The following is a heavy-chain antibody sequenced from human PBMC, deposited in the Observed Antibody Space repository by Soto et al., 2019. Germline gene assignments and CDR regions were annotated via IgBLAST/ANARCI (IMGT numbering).Heavy chain of an antibody. Sequence: GGSLRLSCAASGFTFSSYAMHWVRQAPGKGLEWVAVISYDGSNKYYADSVKGRFTISRDNSKNTLYLQMNSLRAEDTAVYYCARDIRRGLEGNAFDIWGKGTMVTVSS. V-gene: IGHV3-30-3*01. CDR1: GFTFSSYA. D-gene: IGHD2-2*02. J-gene: IGHJ3*02. CDR3: ARDIRRGLEGNAFDI. CDR2: ISYDGSNK.